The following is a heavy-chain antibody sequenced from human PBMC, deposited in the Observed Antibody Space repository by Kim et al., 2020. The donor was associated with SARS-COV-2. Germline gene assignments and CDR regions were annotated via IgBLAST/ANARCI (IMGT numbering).Heavy chain of an antibody. CDR2: IKQDGSEK. D-gene: IGHD6-13*01. J-gene: IGHJ4*02. CDR3: TRGTVVGTRETDY. Sequence: GGSLRLSCAASGFTFSTYWMTWVRQAPGKGLAWVASIKQDGSEKYPVDSVKGRFTISRDNAKNSLYLQMNGLRADDTAVYYCTRGTVVGTRETDYWGEGT. CDR1: GFTFSTYW. V-gene: IGHV3-7*01.